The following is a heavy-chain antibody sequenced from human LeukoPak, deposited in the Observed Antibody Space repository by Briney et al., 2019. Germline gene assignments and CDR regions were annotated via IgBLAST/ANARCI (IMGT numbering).Heavy chain of an antibody. CDR1: GGSINSHY. CDR2: IYYSERT. D-gene: IGHD6-19*01. V-gene: IGHV4-59*08. J-gene: IGHJ4*02. CDR3: VRRDNTGWNYFDH. Sequence: SETLSLTCTVSGGSINSHYWSWIRQPPGKGLQWIGDIYYSERTNYNPSLRSRVTISVDTSKDQLSLKLTSVLAADTAMYYCVRRDNTGWNYFDHWGQGILVTVSS.